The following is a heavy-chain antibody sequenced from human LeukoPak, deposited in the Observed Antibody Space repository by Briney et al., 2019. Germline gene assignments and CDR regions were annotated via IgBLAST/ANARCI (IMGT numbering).Heavy chain of an antibody. D-gene: IGHD3-3*01. J-gene: IGHJ4*02. V-gene: IGHV3-7*01. Sequence: PGGSLRLSCAASGFTFTSYWMSCVRQAPGKGLEWVASIKQDGSEKYYVDSVKGRFTISRDNAKTSLYLQMNSLRAEDTAVYYCAPSFGVVMDTGDYWGQGTLVTVSS. CDR3: APSFGVVMDTGDY. CDR2: IKQDGSEK. CDR1: GFTFTSYW.